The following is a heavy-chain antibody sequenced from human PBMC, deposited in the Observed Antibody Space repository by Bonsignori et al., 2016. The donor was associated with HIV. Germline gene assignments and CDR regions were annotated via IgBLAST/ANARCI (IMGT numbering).Heavy chain of an antibody. CDR2: IYHTGTT. CDR1: GYSISTGYY. J-gene: IGHJ4*02. V-gene: IGHV4-38-2*02. CDR3: ARGPHYDSSGYYDY. D-gene: IGHD3-22*01. Sequence: QVQLQESGPGLVKPSETLSLTCTVSGYSISTGYYWGWIRQPPGKGLEWIGNIYHTGTTYYNPSLKSRVTISVDTSTNQFSLMLSSVTAADTALYYCARGPHYDSSGYYDYWGQGTLVTVSS.